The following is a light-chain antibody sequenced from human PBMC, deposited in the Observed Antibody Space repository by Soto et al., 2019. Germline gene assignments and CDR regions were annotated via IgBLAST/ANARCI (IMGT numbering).Light chain of an antibody. CDR1: QSVSSN. CDR3: QQYGSSTGT. CDR2: GAS. Sequence: EIVMTQSPATLSVSPGERATLSCRASQSVSSNLAWYQQKPGQAPRLLIYGASTRATGIPARFSGSGSGTEFTLTISSLQSEDLAVYYCQQYGSSTGTFGQGT. V-gene: IGKV3-15*01. J-gene: IGKJ1*01.